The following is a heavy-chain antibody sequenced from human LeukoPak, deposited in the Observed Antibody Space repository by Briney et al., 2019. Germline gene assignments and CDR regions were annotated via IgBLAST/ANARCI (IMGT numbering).Heavy chain of an antibody. V-gene: IGHV4-38-2*02. D-gene: IGHD6-19*01. CDR2: IHHSGTT. J-gene: IGHJ4*02. CDR3: ARDLGSGWSPGY. Sequence: SETLSLTCIVSGYSVDSGYFWGWIRQPPGKGLEWIGNIHHSGTTYYNPSLKSRVTISVDTSKNQFSLTLSSVTAADTAFYYCARDLGSGWSPGYWGQGTLVTVSS. CDR1: GYSVDSGYF.